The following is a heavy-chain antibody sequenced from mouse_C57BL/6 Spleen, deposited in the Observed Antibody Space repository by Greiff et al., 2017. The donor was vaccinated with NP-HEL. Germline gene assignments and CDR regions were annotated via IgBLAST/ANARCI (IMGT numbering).Heavy chain of an antibody. D-gene: IGHD1-1*01. J-gene: IGHJ3*01. Sequence: VQLQQSGPELVKPGASVKISCKASGYAFSSSWMNWVQQRPGKGLEWIGRLYPGDGDTNYNGKFKGKATLTADKYSSTAYMQLTSLTSEDSAVYFGAPYYYGRSSFAYWGQGTLVTVSA. CDR2: LYPGDGDT. V-gene: IGHV1-82*01. CDR1: GYAFSSSW. CDR3: APYYYGRSSFAY.